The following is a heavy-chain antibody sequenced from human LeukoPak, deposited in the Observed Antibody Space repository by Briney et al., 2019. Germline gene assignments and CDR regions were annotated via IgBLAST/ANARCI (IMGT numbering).Heavy chain of an antibody. CDR3: ERVGFRVRGVEYFDY. J-gene: IGHJ4*02. CDR1: GYSISSGYY. Sequence: SETLSLTCTVSGYSISSGYYWGWIRQPPGKGLEWIGSIYHSGSTYYNPSLKSRVTISVDTSKNQFSLKLSSVTAADTAVYYCERVGFRVRGVEYFDYWGQGTLVTVSS. V-gene: IGHV4-38-2*02. CDR2: IYHSGST. D-gene: IGHD3-10*01.